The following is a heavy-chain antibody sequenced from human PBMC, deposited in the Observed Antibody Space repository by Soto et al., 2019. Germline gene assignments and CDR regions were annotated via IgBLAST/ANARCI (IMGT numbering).Heavy chain of an antibody. CDR2: IKSKTDGGTT. CDR3: TTRRITIFGVVEDAFDI. D-gene: IGHD3-3*01. Sequence: EVQLVESGGGLVKPGGSLRVSCAASGFTFSKAWMSWVRQAPGKGLEWVGRIKSKTDGGTTDYAAPGKGRFTISRDDSKNTLYLQMNSLKTEDTAVYYCTTRRITIFGVVEDAFDIWGQGTMVTVSS. J-gene: IGHJ3*02. V-gene: IGHV3-15*07. CDR1: GFTFSKAW.